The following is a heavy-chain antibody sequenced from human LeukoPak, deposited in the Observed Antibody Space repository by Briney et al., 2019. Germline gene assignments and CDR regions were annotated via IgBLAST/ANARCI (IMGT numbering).Heavy chain of an antibody. V-gene: IGHV3-7*05. Sequence: GGSLRLSCEASGFTLSSYWMSWVRQAPGKRLEWVAIIKQDGSERYYVDSVKGRFTISRDNAKNSLYLQMNSLRAEDTAVYYCARVFSGSYHFDYWGQGTLVTVSS. J-gene: IGHJ4*02. D-gene: IGHD1-26*01. CDR1: GFTLSSYW. CDR2: IKQDGSER. CDR3: ARVFSGSYHFDY.